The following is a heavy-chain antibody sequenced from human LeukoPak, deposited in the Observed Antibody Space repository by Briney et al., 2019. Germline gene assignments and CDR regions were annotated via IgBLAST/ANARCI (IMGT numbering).Heavy chain of an antibody. CDR3: ARDSPDYGYFNALFHY. V-gene: IGHV3-48*03. J-gene: IGHJ4*02. D-gene: IGHD4-17*01. Sequence: GGPLRLSCAASGFTFMTYEMNWVRQAPGKGLEGLLYISSRGNYIYFGNSVKGRFHISRDNAKKSLFLHMRSLRAGDTAYYHCARDSPDYGYFNALFHYWGQGTHVTVPS. CDR1: GFTFMTYE. CDR2: ISSRGNYI.